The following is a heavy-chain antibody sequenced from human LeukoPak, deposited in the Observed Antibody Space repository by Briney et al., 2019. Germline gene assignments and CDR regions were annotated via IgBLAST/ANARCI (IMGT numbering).Heavy chain of an antibody. CDR2: IKQGGSAK. Sequence: GGSLRLSCAASGFTFSSYWMNWVPEAPGKRLERVANIKQGGSAKYYVDYVNGRFNISRDHANNSLYLQMNSLRDEDTAVYYCAGGRGGLLWFGEFNSWGQGTLVTVSS. V-gene: IGHV3-7*01. J-gene: IGHJ4*02. CDR3: AGGRGGLLWFGEFNS. D-gene: IGHD3-10*01. CDR1: GFTFSSYW.